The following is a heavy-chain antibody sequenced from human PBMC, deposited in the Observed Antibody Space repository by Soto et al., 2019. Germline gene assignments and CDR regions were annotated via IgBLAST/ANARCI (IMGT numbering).Heavy chain of an antibody. CDR2: INPNSGGT. Sequence: ASVKVSCKASGYTFTGYYMHWVRQAPGQGLEWMGWINPNSGGTNYAQKFQGWVTMTRDTSISTAYMELSRLRSDDTAVYYCARGPLWFGEPRENFDYWGQGTLVTVSS. V-gene: IGHV1-2*04. CDR3: ARGPLWFGEPRENFDY. D-gene: IGHD3-10*01. J-gene: IGHJ4*02. CDR1: GYTFTGYY.